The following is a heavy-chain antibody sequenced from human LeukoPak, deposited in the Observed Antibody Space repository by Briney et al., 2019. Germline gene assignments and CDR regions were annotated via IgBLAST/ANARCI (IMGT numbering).Heavy chain of an antibody. D-gene: IGHD6-13*01. V-gene: IGHV3-33*01. J-gene: IGHJ4*02. Sequence: GGSLRLSCAASGFSFSRYGMHWVRQAPGKGLEWVALIWFDGSNKYHADSAKGRFTISRDNSKNTLDLQMSSLRVEDTAVYYCARWGIATAGGIDYWGQGTLVTVSS. CDR1: GFSFSRYG. CDR3: ARWGIATAGGIDY. CDR2: IWFDGSNK.